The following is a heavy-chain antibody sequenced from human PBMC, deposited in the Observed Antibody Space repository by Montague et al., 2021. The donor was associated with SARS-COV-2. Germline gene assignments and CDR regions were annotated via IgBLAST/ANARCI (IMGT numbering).Heavy chain of an antibody. Sequence: SETLSLTCSVSGDSINNSRYYWGWIRQPPGKGLEWIGTIYYSGSAYYNPSLKSRVTISVDTSKDQFPLKLNSVTATDTAVYYCARLESTRGVIIRGAFHIWGQGTKVTASS. J-gene: IGHJ3*02. CDR1: GDSINNSRYY. D-gene: IGHD3-10*01. V-gene: IGHV4-39*01. CDR2: IYYSGSA. CDR3: ARLESTRGVIIRGAFHI.